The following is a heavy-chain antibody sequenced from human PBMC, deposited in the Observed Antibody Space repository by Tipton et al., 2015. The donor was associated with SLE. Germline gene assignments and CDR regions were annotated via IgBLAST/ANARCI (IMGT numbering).Heavy chain of an antibody. Sequence: GSLRLSCAASGFTFSSYWMSWVRQAPGKGLEWVANIKQDGSEKYYVDSVKGRFTISRDNAKNSLYLQMNSLRAEDTAVYYCARDTKDTAMVTPIDYWGQGTLVTVSS. CDR3: ARDTKDTAMVTPIDY. CDR2: IKQDGSEK. J-gene: IGHJ4*02. D-gene: IGHD5-18*01. CDR1: GFTFSSYW. V-gene: IGHV3-7*01.